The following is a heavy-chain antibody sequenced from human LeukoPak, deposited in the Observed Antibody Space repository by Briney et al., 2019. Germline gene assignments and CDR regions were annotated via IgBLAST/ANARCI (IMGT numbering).Heavy chain of an antibody. J-gene: IGHJ6*02. CDR1: GFTFSSYS. Sequence: PGGSLRLSCAASGFTFSSYSMNWVRQAPGKGLEWVSSISSSSSYIYYADSVKGRFTISRDNAKNSLYLQMNSLRAEDTAVYYCARDLGQLWFFANYYYYYGMDVWGQGTTVTVSS. D-gene: IGHD5-18*01. CDR2: ISSSSSYI. V-gene: IGHV3-21*01. CDR3: ARDLGQLWFFANYYYYYGMDV.